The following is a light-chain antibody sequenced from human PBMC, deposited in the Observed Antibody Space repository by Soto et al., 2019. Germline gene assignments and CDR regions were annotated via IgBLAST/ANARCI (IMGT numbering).Light chain of an antibody. J-gene: IGKJ5*01. CDR2: DAS. CDR1: QSISRSY. V-gene: IGKV3-20*01. CDR3: QQYGASPSIT. Sequence: EIVLTQSPGTLSLSPGERATLSCRASQSISRSYLAWYQQKPGQAPRLLIYDASSRATGIPNRFSGSGSGTDFTLTISRLEPEDFALYYCQQYGASPSITFGQGTRLEIK.